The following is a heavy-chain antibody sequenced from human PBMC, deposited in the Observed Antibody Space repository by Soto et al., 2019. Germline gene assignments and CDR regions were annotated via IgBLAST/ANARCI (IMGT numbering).Heavy chain of an antibody. J-gene: IGHJ4*02. CDR2: IIPILGIA. CDR1: GGTFSSYT. Sequence: QVQLVQSGAEVKKPGSSVKVSCKASGGTFSSYTISWVRQAPGQGLEWMGRIIPILGIANYAQKFQGRVTITADKSTSTAYIELSSLRSEDTAVYYCARAFNYYGFDYWGQGTLVTVSS. D-gene: IGHD3-10*01. V-gene: IGHV1-69*02. CDR3: ARAFNYYGFDY.